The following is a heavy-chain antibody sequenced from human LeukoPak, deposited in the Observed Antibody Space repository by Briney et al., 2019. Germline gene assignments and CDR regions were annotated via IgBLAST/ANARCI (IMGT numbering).Heavy chain of an antibody. J-gene: IGHJ4*02. CDR3: ARGPLKSSSRGFDY. V-gene: IGHV4-34*01. D-gene: IGHD6-13*01. CDR1: GGSFSGYY. Sequence: SETLSLTCAVYGGSFSGYYWSWIRQPPGKGLEWIGEINHSGSTNYNPSLKSRVTISVDTSKNQFSLKLSSVTAADTAVYYCARGPLKSSSRGFDYWGQGTLVTVSS. CDR2: INHSGST.